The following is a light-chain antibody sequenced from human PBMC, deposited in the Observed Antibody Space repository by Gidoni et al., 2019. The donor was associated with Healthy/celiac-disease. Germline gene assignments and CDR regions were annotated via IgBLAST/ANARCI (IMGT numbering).Light chain of an antibody. J-gene: IGKJ3*01. CDR2: ASS. CDR1: QGISSY. CDR3: QQLNSYHRGLT. Sequence: DIPLTQSLSYLSASVGDRVTITCRARQGISSYLAWYQQKQGKAPKLLIYASSTVQSGVPTRVRGSGSGTEFTLKISSLQTEECANEYCQQLNSYHRGLTFXPXTKVDIK. V-gene: IGKV1-9*01.